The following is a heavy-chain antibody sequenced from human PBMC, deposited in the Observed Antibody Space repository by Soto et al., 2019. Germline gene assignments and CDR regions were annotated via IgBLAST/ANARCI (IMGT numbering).Heavy chain of an antibody. D-gene: IGHD2-2*01. CDR2: IRSKGYGATA. V-gene: IGHV3-49*03. Sequence: GGSLRLSCTASGFSFGDYAMSWFRQAPGKGLEWVGFIRSKGYGATAEYAASVKGRFTISRDDSKSIAYLQMNSLNTEDTAVYYCTRGHCVSTSCYGLYWGQGTLVTVSS. CDR3: TRGHCVSTSCYGLY. J-gene: IGHJ4*02. CDR1: GFSFGDYA.